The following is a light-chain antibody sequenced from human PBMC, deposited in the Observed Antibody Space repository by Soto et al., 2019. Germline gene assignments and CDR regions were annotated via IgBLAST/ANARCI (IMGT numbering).Light chain of an antibody. CDR1: QSVSSSY. V-gene: IGKV3-20*01. J-gene: IGKJ1*01. CDR3: QQYGSSLWT. Sequence: EIVWTQSPGTLSSSPGERATLSCRASQSVSSSYLAWYQQKPGQAPRLLIYGASSRATGIPDRFSGSGSGTDFTLTISRLEPEDFAVYYCQQYGSSLWTFGQGTKVDIK. CDR2: GAS.